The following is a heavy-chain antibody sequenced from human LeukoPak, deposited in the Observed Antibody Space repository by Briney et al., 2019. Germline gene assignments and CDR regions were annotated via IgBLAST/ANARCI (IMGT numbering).Heavy chain of an antibody. J-gene: IGHJ4*02. V-gene: IGHV3-23*01. CDR2: ISGSGGST. CDR1: GFTFSSYE. CDR3: AKYAQGYYYDSSGYKTYFDY. D-gene: IGHD3-22*01. Sequence: GGSLRLSCAASGFTFSSYEMNWVRQAPGKGLEWVSAISGSGGSTYYADSVKGRFTISRDNSKNTLYLQMNSLRAEDTAVYYCAKYAQGYYYDSSGYKTYFDYWGQGTLVTVSS.